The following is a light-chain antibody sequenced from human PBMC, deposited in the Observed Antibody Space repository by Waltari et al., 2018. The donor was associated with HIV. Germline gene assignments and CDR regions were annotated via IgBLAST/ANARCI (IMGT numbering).Light chain of an antibody. CDR2: WVS. J-gene: IGKJ4*01. CDR3: QQYYTTPLT. Sequence: DIVMTQSPDSLVVSLGERATINCKSSRSVLSISNDRNYLAWYQQKSGQPPRLLIYWVSSRESGVPARFSGSGSRTDFTLTINSLQAEDVAVYYCQQYYTTPLTFGGGTKVEIK. V-gene: IGKV4-1*01. CDR1: RSVLSISNDRNY.